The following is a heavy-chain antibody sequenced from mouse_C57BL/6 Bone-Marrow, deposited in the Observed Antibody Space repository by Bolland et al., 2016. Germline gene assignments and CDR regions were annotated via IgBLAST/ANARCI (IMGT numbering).Heavy chain of an antibody. CDR2: PGSGNT. Sequence: PGSGNTYYNEKFKGKATLTAEKSSSTAYMQLSSLTSEDSAVYFCARDYYGSSPYYFDYWGQGT. J-gene: IGHJ2*01. V-gene: IGHV1-76*01. CDR3: ARDYYGSSPYYFDY. D-gene: IGHD1-1*01.